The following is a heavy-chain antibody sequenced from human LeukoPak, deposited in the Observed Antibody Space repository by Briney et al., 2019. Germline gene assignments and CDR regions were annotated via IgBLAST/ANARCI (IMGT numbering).Heavy chain of an antibody. Sequence: GGSLRLSCAASGFTFDDYAMHWVRQAPGKGLEWVSAISGSGGSTYYADSVKGRFTISRDNSKNTLYLQMNSLRAEDTAVYYCAKDGGGYYYDSSGHFDYWGQGTLVTVSS. J-gene: IGHJ4*02. CDR3: AKDGGGYYYDSSGHFDY. CDR2: ISGSGGST. CDR1: GFTFDDYA. D-gene: IGHD3-22*01. V-gene: IGHV3-23*01.